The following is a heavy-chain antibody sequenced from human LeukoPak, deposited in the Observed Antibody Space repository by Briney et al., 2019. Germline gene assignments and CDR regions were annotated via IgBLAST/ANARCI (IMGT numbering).Heavy chain of an antibody. CDR1: GYTFTSYD. J-gene: IGHJ5*02. V-gene: IGHV1-8*01. D-gene: IGHD3-10*01. Sequence: ASVKVSCKASGYTFTSYDINWVRQATGQGLEWMGWMNPNSGNTGYAQKFQGRVTMTRNTSISTAYMELSSLRSEDTAVYYCARVSMVRGVIYNWFDPWGQGTLVTVSS. CDR3: ARVSMVRGVIYNWFDP. CDR2: MNPNSGNT.